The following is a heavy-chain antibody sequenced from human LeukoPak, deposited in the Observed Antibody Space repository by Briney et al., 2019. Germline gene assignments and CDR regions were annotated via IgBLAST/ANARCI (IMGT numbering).Heavy chain of an antibody. CDR2: MNPNSGNT. CDR1: GYTFSSYD. CDR3: ARVSCSGGSCYSFDY. V-gene: IGHV1-8*01. Sequence: EASVKVSCKASGYTFSSYDINWVRQATGQGLEWMGWMNPNSGNTGYAQKFQGRVTMTRNTSISTAYMELSSLGSEDTSVYYCARVSCSGGSCYSFDYWGQGTLVTVSS. D-gene: IGHD2-15*01. J-gene: IGHJ4*02.